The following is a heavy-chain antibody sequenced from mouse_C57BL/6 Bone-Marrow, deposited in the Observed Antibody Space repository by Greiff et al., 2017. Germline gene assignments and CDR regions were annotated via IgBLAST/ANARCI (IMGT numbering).Heavy chain of an antibody. Sequence: EVKLMESGAELVRPGASVKLSCTASGFNIKDDYMHWVKQRPEQGLAWIGWIDPENGDTEYASKFQGKATITADTSSNTAYLQLSSLTSEDTAVYYCTSYYYGSSYFDYWGQGTTLTVSS. CDR1: GFNIKDDY. V-gene: IGHV14-4*01. J-gene: IGHJ2*01. CDR2: IDPENGDT. CDR3: TSYYYGSSYFDY. D-gene: IGHD1-1*01.